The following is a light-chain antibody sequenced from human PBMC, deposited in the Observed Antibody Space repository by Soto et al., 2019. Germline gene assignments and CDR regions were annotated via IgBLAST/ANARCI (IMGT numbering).Light chain of an antibody. Sequence: EIVLTQSPGTLSLSPGERATLSCRASQNVDTNYLAWYQQKPGQAPRIIIFGASGRATGIPDRFSGSGSGTDFTLTISRLEPEDFAVYCCQQYGSLSWTFGQGTKVDVK. J-gene: IGKJ1*01. V-gene: IGKV3-20*01. CDR3: QQYGSLSWT. CDR2: GAS. CDR1: QNVDTNY.